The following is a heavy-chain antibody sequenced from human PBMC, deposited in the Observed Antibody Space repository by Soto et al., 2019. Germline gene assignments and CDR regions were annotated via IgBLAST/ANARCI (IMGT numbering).Heavy chain of an antibody. CDR3: ASDRSLGSNWYYYLES. Sequence: EVQLVESGGGLVQPGGSLRLSCTASGFTFSSRAMNWVRQFPGRGLEWGSYISSSSSNIDYADSVKGRFTVSRDNAKNSLYLQMNTLRDEDTAVYYCASDRSLGSNWYYYLESWGQGTLVTVSS. CDR2: ISSSSSNI. CDR1: GFTFSSRA. J-gene: IGHJ4*02. V-gene: IGHV3-48*02. D-gene: IGHD1-20*01.